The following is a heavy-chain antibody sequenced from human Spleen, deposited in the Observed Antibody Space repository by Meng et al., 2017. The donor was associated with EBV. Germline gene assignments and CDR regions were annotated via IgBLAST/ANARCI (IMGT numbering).Heavy chain of an antibody. CDR3: ARVELGSAYYFDY. D-gene: IGHD3-10*01. CDR1: GGSITETNW. CDR2: IYHSGSS. Sequence: RDGVPGLLKPSGTLSLTCSVSGGSITETNWWGWVRQSPGKGLEWIGEIYHSGSSKYNPSFNSRVTISVDKSKNQFSLKVTSVTAADTAMYYCARVELGSAYYFDYWGQGTLVTVSS. J-gene: IGHJ4*02. V-gene: IGHV4-4*02.